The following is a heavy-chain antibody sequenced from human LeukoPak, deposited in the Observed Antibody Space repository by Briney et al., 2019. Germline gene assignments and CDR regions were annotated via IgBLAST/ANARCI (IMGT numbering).Heavy chain of an antibody. V-gene: IGHV3-7*01. CDR2: IKQDGSER. CDR3: ARAARDYDYVWGSYRYPYYFDY. D-gene: IGHD3-16*02. Sequence: PGGSLRLSCAASGFTFSSYWMSWVRQAPGKGVEWVANIKQDGSERYYVDSVKGRFTISRDNAKNSLYLQMNSLRAEDTAVYYCARAARDYDYVWGSYRYPYYFDYWGQGTLVTVSS. J-gene: IGHJ4*02. CDR1: GFTFSSYW.